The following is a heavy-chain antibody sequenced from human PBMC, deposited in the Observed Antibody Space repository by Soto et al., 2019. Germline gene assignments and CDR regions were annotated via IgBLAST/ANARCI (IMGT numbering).Heavy chain of an antibody. D-gene: IGHD2-15*01. CDR2: SHQSGNT. CDR1: GVSISSHDW. CDR3: ATRDSNWFDP. J-gene: IGHJ5*02. Sequence: SETLSVTCAVSGVSISSHDWWTCVRKPPGKGLEWIGESHQSGNTNYNSSLESRVTISVDKSKNQFSLKLTSVTVADTAVYYCATRDSNWFDPWGQGTLVTVSS. V-gene: IGHV4-4*02.